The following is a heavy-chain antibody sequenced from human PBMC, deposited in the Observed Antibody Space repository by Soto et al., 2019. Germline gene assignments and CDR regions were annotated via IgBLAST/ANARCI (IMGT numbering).Heavy chain of an antibody. Sequence: EVQLLESGGGLVQPGGSLRLSCAASEFTFSRYAMSWVRQAPGKGLEWVSAITDSGGDTYHADSVKGRLTISRDNSKNPLYLQMNSLRAEDTAVYYWAKGSDASRPYYCDQWGQGTLVTVSS. V-gene: IGHV3-23*01. J-gene: IGHJ4*02. D-gene: IGHD2-21*02. CDR1: EFTFSRYA. CDR2: ITDSGGDT. CDR3: AKGSDASRPYYCDQ.